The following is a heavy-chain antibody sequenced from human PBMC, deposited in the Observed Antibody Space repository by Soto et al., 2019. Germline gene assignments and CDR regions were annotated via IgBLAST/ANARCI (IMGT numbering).Heavy chain of an antibody. D-gene: IGHD3-22*01. CDR3: AREGGILGYYYDSSGYTGAYYYGMAV. V-gene: IGHV4-34*01. CDR1: GGSFSGYY. J-gene: IGHJ6*02. CDR2: INHSGST. Sequence: SETLSLTCAVYGGSFSGYYWSWIRQPPGKGLEWIGEINHSGSTNYNPSLKSRVTISVDTSTNQFSLKLSSGTAADTAVYYCAREGGILGYYYDSSGYTGAYYYGMAVWGQGTTVTAP.